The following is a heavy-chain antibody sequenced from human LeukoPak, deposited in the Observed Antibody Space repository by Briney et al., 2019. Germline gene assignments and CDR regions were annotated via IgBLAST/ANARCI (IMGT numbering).Heavy chain of an antibody. Sequence: GGSLRLSCAASGFTFSSYWMSWVRQAPGKGLEWVANIKQDGSEKYYVDSVKGRFTISRDNAKNTLYLQMNTLRADDTAVYYCAKDGGTHFDHWGQGTLVTVSS. D-gene: IGHD1-26*01. J-gene: IGHJ4*02. V-gene: IGHV3-7*01. CDR1: GFTFSSYW. CDR2: IKQDGSEK. CDR3: AKDGGTHFDH.